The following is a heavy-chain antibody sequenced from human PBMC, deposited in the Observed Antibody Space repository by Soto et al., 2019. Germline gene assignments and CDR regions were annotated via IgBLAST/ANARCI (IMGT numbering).Heavy chain of an antibody. J-gene: IGHJ4*02. CDR1: GFTFSRYP. CDR3: AREEPHPAPLVF. Sequence: PGGSLRLSCAACGFTFSRYPMHWVRQAPGKGLEWVAGISDDGSNIQYADSVKGRLTVSRDDSKSTLYLQMNNLGAEDTAEYFCAREEPHPAPLVFWGQGTLVTVSS. V-gene: IGHV3-30-3*01. CDR2: ISDDGSNI.